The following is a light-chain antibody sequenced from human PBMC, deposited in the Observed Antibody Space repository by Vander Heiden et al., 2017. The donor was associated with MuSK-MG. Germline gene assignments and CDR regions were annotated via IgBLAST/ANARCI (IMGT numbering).Light chain of an antibody. CDR2: NNN. CDR1: ISNIGSNT. CDR3: TVWDDSLIGQM. J-gene: IGLJ3*02. Sequence: QSVLTQPPSASGTPGQRVTIPCSGTISNIGSNTVKWYQQLPGTPPKLLIYNNNQRPSGVPDRFSGSKSGTSASLAINGLQSEDEADYYCTVWDDSLIGQMFGGGTKLTVL. V-gene: IGLV1-44*01.